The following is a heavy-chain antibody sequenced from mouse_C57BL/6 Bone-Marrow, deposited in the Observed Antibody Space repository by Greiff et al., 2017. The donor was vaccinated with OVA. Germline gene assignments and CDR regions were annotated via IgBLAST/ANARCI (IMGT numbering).Heavy chain of an antibody. V-gene: IGHV1-26*01. CDR2: INPNNGGT. CDR1: GYTFTDYY. Sequence: EVQLQQSGPELVKPGASVKISCKASGYTFTDYYMNWVKQSHGKSLEWIGDINPNNGGTSYNQKFKGKATLTVDKSSSPAYMELRSLTSEDSAVYYCARSTTVVEYWGQGTTLTVSS. CDR3: ARSTTVVEY. D-gene: IGHD1-1*01. J-gene: IGHJ2*01.